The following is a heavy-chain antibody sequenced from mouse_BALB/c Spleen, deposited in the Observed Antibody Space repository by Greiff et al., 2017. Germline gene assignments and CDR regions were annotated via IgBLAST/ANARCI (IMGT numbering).Heavy chain of an antibody. J-gene: IGHJ4*01. Sequence: EVKLMESGPGLVKPSQSLSLTCTVTGYSITSDYAWNWIRQFPGNKLEWMGYISYSGSTSYNPSLKSRISITRDTSKNQFFLQLNSVTTEDTATYYCARGYYVGDYWGQGTSVTVSS. CDR3: ARGYYVGDY. V-gene: IGHV3-2*02. CDR1: GYSITSDYA. CDR2: ISYSGST. D-gene: IGHD2-3*01.